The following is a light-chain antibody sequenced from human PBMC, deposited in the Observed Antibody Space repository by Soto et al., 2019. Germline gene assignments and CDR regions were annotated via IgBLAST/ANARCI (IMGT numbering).Light chain of an antibody. J-gene: IGKJ5*01. CDR2: WAS. Sequence: DVLMTQSKDSLAVSLGERATINCKSRQSVLYSSNNKNYLAWYQQKPGQPPKLLIYWASTRESGVPDRFSGSGSGTDFTLTISSLQSEDFAVYYCQQYNNLPPITFGQVRRLEVK. CDR3: QQYNNLPPIT. V-gene: IGKV4-1*01. CDR1: QSVLYSSNNKNY.